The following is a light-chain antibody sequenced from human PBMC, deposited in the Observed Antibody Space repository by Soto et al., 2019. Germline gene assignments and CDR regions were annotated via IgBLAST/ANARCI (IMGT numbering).Light chain of an antibody. CDR1: QSVSSN. CDR3: QQYNNGPPWT. CDR2: GAS. J-gene: IGKJ1*01. V-gene: IGKV3-15*01. Sequence: EIVMTQSPATLSVSPGERATLSCRASQSVSSNLAWYQQKPGQAPRLLIYGASTRATGTPARFSGSGSGTEFTLPIRSLRPADFAVYYCQQYNNGPPWTFGQGPK.